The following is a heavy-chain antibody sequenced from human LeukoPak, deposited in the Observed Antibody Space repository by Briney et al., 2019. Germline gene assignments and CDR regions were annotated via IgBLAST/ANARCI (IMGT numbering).Heavy chain of an antibody. CDR1: GYTFTGYY. J-gene: IGHJ3*02. V-gene: IGHV1-2*06. Sequence: ASVKASCKASGYTFTGYYIHWVRQAPGQGLEWMGRINPNSGGTNYAQKFQGRVTMTRDTSISTAYMELSRLRSDDTAVYYCARSSVLRYYDSSGYHDAFDIWGQGTMVTVSS. CDR2: INPNSGGT. CDR3: ARSSVLRYYDSSGYHDAFDI. D-gene: IGHD3-22*01.